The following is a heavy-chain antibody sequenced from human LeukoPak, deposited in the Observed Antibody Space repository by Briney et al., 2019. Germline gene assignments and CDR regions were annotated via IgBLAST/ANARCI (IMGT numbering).Heavy chain of an antibody. Sequence: PGGSLRLSCAASGFSVSTKYMTWVRQAPGKGLEWVSVIYSGGNTHYADSVKGRFSISRDNSKNSLYLQMNSLRAEDTAVYYCARADWDTAMIDYWGQGTLVTVSS. CDR1: GFSVSTKY. J-gene: IGHJ4*02. V-gene: IGHV3-66*01. CDR2: IYSGGNT. CDR3: ARADWDTAMIDY. D-gene: IGHD5-18*01.